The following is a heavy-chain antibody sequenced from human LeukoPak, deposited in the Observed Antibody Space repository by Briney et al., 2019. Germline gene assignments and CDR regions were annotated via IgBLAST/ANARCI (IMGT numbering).Heavy chain of an antibody. CDR3: ARGNRYSSGWYPDY. CDR1: GYTFTTYG. J-gene: IGHJ4*02. Sequence: ASVKVSCKASGYTFTTYGISWVRQAPGQGLEWMGWISAYNGDTNYAQKFQGRVTMTTDTSTSTAYMELSSLRSEDTAVYYCARGNRYSSGWYPDYWGQGTLVTVSS. D-gene: IGHD6-19*01. CDR2: ISAYNGDT. V-gene: IGHV1-18*01.